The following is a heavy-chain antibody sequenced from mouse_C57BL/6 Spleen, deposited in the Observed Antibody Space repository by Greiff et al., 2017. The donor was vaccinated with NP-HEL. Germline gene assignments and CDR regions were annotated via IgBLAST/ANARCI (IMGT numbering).Heavy chain of an antibody. CDR1: GYTFTDYY. J-gene: IGHJ2*01. CDR2: INPNNGGT. V-gene: IGHV1-26*01. D-gene: IGHD4-1*01. Sequence: VVEPGASVKISCKASGYTFTDYYMNWVKQSHGKSLEWIGDINPNNGGTSYNQKFKGKATLTVDKSSSTAYMELRSLTSEDSAVYYCARYWDGGYFDYWGQGTTLTVSS. CDR3: ARYWDGGYFDY.